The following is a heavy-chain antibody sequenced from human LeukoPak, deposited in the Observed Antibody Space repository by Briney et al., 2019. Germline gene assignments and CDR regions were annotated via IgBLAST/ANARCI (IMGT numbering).Heavy chain of an antibody. CDR1: GYTFTIYD. V-gene: IGHV1-8*01. CDR3: ARGLGSPVGQ. J-gene: IGHJ4*02. Sequence: ASVKVSCKASGYTFTIYDINWVRQAPGQGLEWMGWMNPKTGNTGYAQNFQGRVSMTSNTSITTAYMELSSLRSEDTAVYYCARGLGSPVGQWGQGTLVSVPS. D-gene: IGHD1-26*01. CDR2: MNPKTGNT.